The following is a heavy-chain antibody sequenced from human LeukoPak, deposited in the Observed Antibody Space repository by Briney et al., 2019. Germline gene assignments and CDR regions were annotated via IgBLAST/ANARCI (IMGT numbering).Heavy chain of an antibody. CDR2: INHSGST. CDR3: ARGQFQRDY. J-gene: IGHJ4*02. V-gene: IGHV4-34*01. CDR1: GGSISNYY. Sequence: SETLSLTCTVSGGSISNYYWSWIRQPPGKGLEWIGEINHSGSTNYSPSLKSRVTMSVDTSKKQFSLILSSVTAADTAVYYCARGQFQRDYWGQGTLVTVSS.